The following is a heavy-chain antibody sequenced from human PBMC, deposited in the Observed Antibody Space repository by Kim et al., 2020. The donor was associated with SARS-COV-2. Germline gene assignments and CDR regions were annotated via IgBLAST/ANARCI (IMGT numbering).Heavy chain of an antibody. Sequence: GGSLRLSCATSGFTFNNYGIHWVRQAPGRGLEWVAVTWFDGLNKDYADSVKGRFTISRDISKDTIYLQMNSLRAEDTAVYYCARDPSNLLYIGTYYFDY. V-gene: IGHV3-33*01. CDR2: TWFDGLNK. CDR1: GFTFNNYG. D-gene: IGHD1-1*01. J-gene: IGHJ4*01. CDR3: ARDPSNLLYIGTYYFDY.